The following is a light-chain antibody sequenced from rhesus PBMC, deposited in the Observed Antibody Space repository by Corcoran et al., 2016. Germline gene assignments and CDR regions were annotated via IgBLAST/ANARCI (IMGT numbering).Light chain of an antibody. CDR2: KAS. V-gene: IGKV1-74*01. CDR1: ENVNNY. J-gene: IGKJ4*01. CDR3: QHGYGTPLT. Sequence: DIQMTQSPSSLSASVGDRVTITCRASENVNNYLNWYQQKPGKDPKLLIYKASTLQRGVPSRFSGSGAGTDYTFTISSLQPEDVATYYCQHGYGTPLTFGGGTKVEIK.